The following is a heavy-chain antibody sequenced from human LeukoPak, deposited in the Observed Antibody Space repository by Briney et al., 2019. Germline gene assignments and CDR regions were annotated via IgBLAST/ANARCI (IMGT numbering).Heavy chain of an antibody. V-gene: IGHV4-39*07. Sequence: SETLSLTCTVSGGSLSSSSYYWGWVRQPPGTGLEWLGSIYYSGSTYYNPSLKSRVTISVDTSKNQFSLKLSSVTAADTAVYYCARTTEGGYSYGYFYYYYMDVWGKGTTVTISS. J-gene: IGHJ6*03. CDR2: IYYSGST. D-gene: IGHD5-18*01. CDR1: GGSLSSSSYY. CDR3: ARTTEGGYSYGYFYYYYMDV.